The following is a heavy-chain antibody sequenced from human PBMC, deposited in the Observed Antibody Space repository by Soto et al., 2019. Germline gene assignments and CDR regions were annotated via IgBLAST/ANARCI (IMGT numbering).Heavy chain of an antibody. J-gene: IGHJ4*02. CDR1: GGSISSGDYY. CDR3: ARYGRYGDYEFMSDY. V-gene: IGHV4-30-4*01. CDR2: IYYSGST. Sequence: QVQLQESGPGLVKPSQTLSLTCTVSGGSISSGDYYWSWIRQPPGKGLEWIGYIYYSGSTYYNPSLKSRVTISVDTSKNQFSLKLSSVTAADTAVYYCARYGRYGDYEFMSDYWGQGTLVTVSS. D-gene: IGHD4-17*01.